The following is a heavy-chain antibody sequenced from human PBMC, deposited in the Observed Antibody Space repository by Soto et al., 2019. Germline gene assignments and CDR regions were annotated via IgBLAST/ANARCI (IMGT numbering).Heavy chain of an antibody. CDR3: ARDQLYYNDISGRPLNAFDV. J-gene: IGHJ3*01. D-gene: IGHD3-22*01. CDR1: GFPVSTYS. CDR2: ISYDGSKK. V-gene: IGHV3-30-3*01. Sequence: GGSLRLSCAASGFPVSTYSMYWVRQAPGKGLEWVALISYDGSKKDYADSVKGRFTISRDSSKNSLYLQMNSLGAEDTAVYYCARDQLYYNDISGRPLNAFDVWGQGTMVTVSS.